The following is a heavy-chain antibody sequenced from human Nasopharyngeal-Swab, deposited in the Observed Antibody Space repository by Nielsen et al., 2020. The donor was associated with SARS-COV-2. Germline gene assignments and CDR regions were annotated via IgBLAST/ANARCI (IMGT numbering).Heavy chain of an antibody. CDR2: IWHDGSEK. CDR1: GFTFSDFG. J-gene: IGHJ4*02. D-gene: IGHD1-26*01. V-gene: IGHV3-33*01. CDR3: ARDRGGGSYFDFDY. Sequence: SLKISCAASGFTFSDFGMHWVRQAPGKGLEWVGVIWHDGSEKYYAGSVKGRFTISRDNSRDTLYLQMNSLRAEDTALYYCARDRGGGSYFDFDYWGQGILVTVSS.